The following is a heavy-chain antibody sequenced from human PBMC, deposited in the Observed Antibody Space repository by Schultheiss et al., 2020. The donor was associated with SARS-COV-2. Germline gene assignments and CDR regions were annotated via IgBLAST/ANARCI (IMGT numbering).Heavy chain of an antibody. V-gene: IGHV1-18*01. Sequence: ASVKVSCKASGYTFTSYDISWVRQATGQGLEWMGWISAYNGNTNYAQKLQGRVTMTTDTSTSTAYMELRSLRSDDTAVYYCARDPHPALDFWSGYYTGLSHLEPNYYYYGMDVWGQGTTVTVSS. CDR2: ISAYNGNT. CDR1: GYTFTSYD. CDR3: ARDPHPALDFWSGYYTGLSHLEPNYYYYGMDV. D-gene: IGHD3-3*01. J-gene: IGHJ6*02.